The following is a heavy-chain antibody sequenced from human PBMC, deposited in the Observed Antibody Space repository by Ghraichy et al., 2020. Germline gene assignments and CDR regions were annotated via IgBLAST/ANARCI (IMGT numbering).Heavy chain of an antibody. CDR2: ISSSSSYI. D-gene: IGHD3-10*01. V-gene: IGHV3-21*01. J-gene: IGHJ4*02. CDR1: GFTFSSYS. Sequence: GGSLRLSCAASGFTFSSYSMNWVRQAPGKGLEWVSSISSSSSYIYYADSVKGRFTISRDNAKNSLYLQMNSLRAEDTAVYYCARDLSGGSGSYYRYWVYWGQGTLVTVSS. CDR3: ARDLSGGSGSYYRYWVY.